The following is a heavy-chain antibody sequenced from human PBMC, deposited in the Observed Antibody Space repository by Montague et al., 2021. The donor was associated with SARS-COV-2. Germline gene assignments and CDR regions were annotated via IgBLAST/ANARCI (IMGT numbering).Heavy chain of an antibody. V-gene: IGHV4-39*02. CDR1: GGSISSSNYY. Sequence: SETLSLTCTVSGGSISSSNYYWDWIRQPPGKGLEWIGSIYGSGSTYYNPSLKSRVTISVDTSKSHFSLKLSSVTAVDTAVYYCARRGRKLLPVATTIGGFDIWGQGTMVTVSS. CDR2: IYGSGST. D-gene: IGHD5-12*01. J-gene: IGHJ3*02. CDR3: ARRGRKLLPVATTIGGFDI.